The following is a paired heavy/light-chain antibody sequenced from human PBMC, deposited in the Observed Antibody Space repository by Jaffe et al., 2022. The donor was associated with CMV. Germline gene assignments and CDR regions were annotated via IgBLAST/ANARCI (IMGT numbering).Light chain of an antibody. CDR1: QSVSSN. Sequence: EIVMTQSPATLSVSPGERATLSCRASQSVSSNLAWYQQKPGQAPRLLIYGASTRATGIPARFSGSGSGTEFTLTISSLQSEDFAVYYCQQYNNWQYTFGQGTKLEIK. CDR2: GAS. V-gene: IGKV3-15*01. J-gene: IGKJ2*01. CDR3: QQYNNWQYT.
Heavy chain of an antibody. J-gene: IGHJ6*02. CDR1: GGSISSYY. Sequence: QVQLQESGPGLVKPSETLSLTCTVSGGSISSYYWSWIRQPPGKGLEWIGYIYYSGSTNYNPSLKSRVTISVDTSKNQFSLKLSSVTAADTAVYYCARDKYCSSTSCYAAEPPYYYYGMDVWGQGTTVTVSS. CDR3: ARDKYCSSTSCYAAEPPYYYYGMDV. CDR2: IYYSGST. D-gene: IGHD2-2*01. V-gene: IGHV4-59*01.